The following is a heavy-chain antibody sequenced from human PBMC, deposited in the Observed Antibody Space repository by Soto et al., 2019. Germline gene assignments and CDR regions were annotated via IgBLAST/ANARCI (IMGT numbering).Heavy chain of an antibody. Sequence: QITLKESGPTLVKPTQTLTLACTFSGFSLSTGGLGVGWIRQPPGKALEWLALIYWDDDKRYSPSLKSRLTIAKDTPKNQVVLTMTNMDPVDTATYYCAHSRCGGDCLQSYSSHYYYGMDVWGQGTTVTVSS. J-gene: IGHJ6*02. CDR2: IYWDDDK. CDR3: AHSRCGGDCLQSYSSHYYYGMDV. D-gene: IGHD2-21*02. V-gene: IGHV2-5*02. CDR1: GFSLSTGGLG.